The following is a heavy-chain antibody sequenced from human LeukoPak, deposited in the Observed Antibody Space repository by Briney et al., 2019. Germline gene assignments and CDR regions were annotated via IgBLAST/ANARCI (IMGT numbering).Heavy chain of an antibody. J-gene: IGHJ4*02. CDR3: ARDGFVVPAAASGY. CDR1: GFTFSSYE. CDR2: ISSSGSTI. V-gene: IGHV3-48*03. Sequence: GGSLRLSCAASGFTFSSYEMNWVRQAPGKGLEWVSYISSSGSTIYYADSVKGRFTISRDNAKNSLYLQMNSLRAEDTAVYYCARDGFVVPAAASGYWGQGTLVTVSS. D-gene: IGHD2-2*01.